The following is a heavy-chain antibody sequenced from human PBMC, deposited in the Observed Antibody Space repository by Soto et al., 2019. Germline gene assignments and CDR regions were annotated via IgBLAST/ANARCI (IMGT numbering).Heavy chain of an antibody. Sequence: GGSLRLSCAASGFTFSSYGMHWVRQAPGKGLEWVAVIWYDGSNKYYADSVKGRFTISRDNSKNTLYLQMNSLRAEDTAVYYCARVGEPSSGYYYADRPRHAFDIWGQGTMVTVSS. CDR1: GFTFSSYG. D-gene: IGHD3-22*01. V-gene: IGHV3-33*01. J-gene: IGHJ3*02. CDR2: IWYDGSNK. CDR3: ARVGEPSSGYYYADRPRHAFDI.